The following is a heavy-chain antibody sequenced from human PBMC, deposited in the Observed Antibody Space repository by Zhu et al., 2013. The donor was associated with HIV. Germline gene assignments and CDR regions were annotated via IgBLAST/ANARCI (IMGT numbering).Heavy chain of an antibody. J-gene: IGHJ1*01. CDR2: IIPVFETV. Sequence: QVQLVQSGAEVKKPGSSVKVSCKASGGTFNTYSISWVRQTPGQGLEWVGGIIPVFETVVYAQKFQGRTTITADTSTTTSYMELSTLRSEDTAVYYCATQRAGIDARRRGGYDYFHHWGQGALVTVSS. CDR3: ATQRAGIDARRRGGYDYFHH. D-gene: IGHD6-6*01. CDR1: GGTFNTYS. V-gene: IGHV1-69*06.